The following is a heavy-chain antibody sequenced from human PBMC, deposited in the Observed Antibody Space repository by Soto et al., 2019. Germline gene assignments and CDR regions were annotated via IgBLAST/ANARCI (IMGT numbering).Heavy chain of an antibody. D-gene: IGHD6-13*01. Sequence: SETLSLTCTVSGGSISSGGYYWSWIRQHPGKGLEWIGYIYYSGSTYYNPSLKSRVTISVDRSKNQFSLKLSSVTAADTAVYYCARASLSSSWYEDNWFDPWGQGTLVTVSS. J-gene: IGHJ5*02. CDR1: GGSISSGGYY. V-gene: IGHV4-31*03. CDR2: IYYSGST. CDR3: ARASLSSSWYEDNWFDP.